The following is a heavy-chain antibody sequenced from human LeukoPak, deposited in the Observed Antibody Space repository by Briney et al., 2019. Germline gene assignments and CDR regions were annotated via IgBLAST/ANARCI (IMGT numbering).Heavy chain of an antibody. CDR2: ITDSGRKT. D-gene: IGHD4-17*01. CDR3: AKITKATTPNY. Sequence: GGSLRLSCAASGLTFSNYAMNWVRQASGGGVEWVTGITDSGRKTYYADSVKGRFSISRDNSKNTVYLQMSDLRAEDTAVYYCAKITKATTPNYWGQGTLVTVSS. V-gene: IGHV3-23*01. CDR1: GLTFSNYA. J-gene: IGHJ4*02.